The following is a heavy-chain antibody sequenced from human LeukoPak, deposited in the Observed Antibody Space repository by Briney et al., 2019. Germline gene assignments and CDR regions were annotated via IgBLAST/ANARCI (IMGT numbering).Heavy chain of an antibody. V-gene: IGHV3-23*01. J-gene: IGHJ5*02. D-gene: IGHD3-10*01. CDR3: AKTTSVYGSGDDYSDATNWFDP. Sequence: GGSLRLSCAASGFTFRRYAMNWVRQAPGKGLEWISAISGSDNNTYYADSVKGRFTISRDNSKNTLYLQMNSLRAEDTAMYYCAKTTSVYGSGDDYSDATNWFDPWGQGTLVTVSS. CDR1: GFTFRRYA. CDR2: ISGSDNNT.